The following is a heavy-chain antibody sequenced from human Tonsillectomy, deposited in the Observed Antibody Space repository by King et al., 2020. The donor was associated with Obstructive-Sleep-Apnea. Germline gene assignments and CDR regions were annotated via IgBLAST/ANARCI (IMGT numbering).Heavy chain of an antibody. V-gene: IGHV4-59*08. CDR3: ARQGSGYSFDNWFDP. CDR1: GGSISSYY. Sequence: VQLQESGPGLVKPSETLSLTCTVSGGSISSYYWSWIRQPPGKGLEWIGYIYYSGSTNYNPSLKSRVTISVDTSKNQFSLKLSSVTAADTAVYYCARQGSGYSFDNWFDPWGQGTLVTVSS. J-gene: IGHJ5*02. D-gene: IGHD3-3*01. CDR2: IYYSGST.